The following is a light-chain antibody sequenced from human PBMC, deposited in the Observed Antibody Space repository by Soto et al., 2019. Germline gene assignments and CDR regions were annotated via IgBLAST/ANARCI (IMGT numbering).Light chain of an antibody. CDR2: KAS. V-gene: IGKV1-5*03. J-gene: IGKJ4*01. Sequence: DSQMTQSPSTLPASVGDRVTITCRASQSISSWLAWYQQKPGKAPKLLIYKASTLESGVPSRFSGSGSGTEFTLSISSLQPDDFATYDCQQYNSISLLTGGGGTKVDIK. CDR3: QQYNSISLLT. CDR1: QSISSW.